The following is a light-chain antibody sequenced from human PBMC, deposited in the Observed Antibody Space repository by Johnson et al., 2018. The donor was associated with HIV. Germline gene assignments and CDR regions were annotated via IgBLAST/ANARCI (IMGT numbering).Light chain of an antibody. J-gene: IGLJ1*01. CDR1: TSNIGNNY. CDR3: GTGDTSLSAYV. V-gene: IGLV1-51*02. Sequence: QSVLTQPPSVSAAPGQKVTISCSGSTSNIGNNYVSWYQQLPGTAPKLVMHENNKRPSGIPDRFSGSRSGPSATLGITGLQTGDEADYYCGTGDTSLSAYVFGTGTTVTVL. CDR2: ENN.